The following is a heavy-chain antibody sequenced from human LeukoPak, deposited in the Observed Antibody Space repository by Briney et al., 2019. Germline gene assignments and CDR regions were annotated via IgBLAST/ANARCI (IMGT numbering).Heavy chain of an antibody. Sequence: SETLSLTCTVSGGSISSYYWSWIRQPPGKGLEWIGYIYYSGSTNYNPSLKSRVTISVDTSKNQFSLKLSSVTAADTAVYYCARGRRDGYYYYFDYWGQGTLVTVSS. D-gene: IGHD5-24*01. J-gene: IGHJ4*02. V-gene: IGHV4-59*01. CDR2: IYYSGST. CDR1: GGSISSYY. CDR3: ARGRRDGYYYYFDY.